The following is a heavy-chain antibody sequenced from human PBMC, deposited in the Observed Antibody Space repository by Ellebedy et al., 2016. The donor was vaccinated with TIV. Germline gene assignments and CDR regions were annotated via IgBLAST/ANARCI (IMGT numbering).Heavy chain of an antibody. V-gene: IGHV4-4*02. Sequence: MPSETLSLTCAVSGGSISSRNWWSWVRQSPVKGLEWIGEIFHSGSTNYNPSLKSRVAISVDKSKNQFSLNLSSVTAADTAVYYCASLGYCGADNYYSTSWGQGALVTVSS. CDR3: ASLGYCGADNYYSTS. CDR2: IFHSGST. D-gene: IGHD2-21*01. J-gene: IGHJ4*02. CDR1: GGSISSRNW.